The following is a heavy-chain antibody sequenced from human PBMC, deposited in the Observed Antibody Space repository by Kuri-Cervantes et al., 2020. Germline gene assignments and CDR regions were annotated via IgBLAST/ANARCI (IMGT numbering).Heavy chain of an antibody. V-gene: IGHV3-74*01. Sequence: GESLKISCAASGFTFSDYWMHWVRQAPGKGLVWVSRINTDGTTTNYADSVKGRFTISRDSAKNTVYLRMNGLRGEDTAVYYCARSRDVSYYGMDVWGQGTTVTVSS. CDR2: INTDGTTT. CDR1: GFTFSDYW. J-gene: IGHJ6*02. CDR3: ARSRDVSYYGMDV. D-gene: IGHD3-10*01.